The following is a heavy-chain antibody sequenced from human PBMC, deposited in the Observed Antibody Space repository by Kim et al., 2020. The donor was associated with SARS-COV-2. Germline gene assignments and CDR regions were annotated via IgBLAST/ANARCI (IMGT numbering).Heavy chain of an antibody. Sequence: GGSLRLSCAASGFTFSSYWMTWVRQAPGKGLEWVANIKQDESEKYYVDSVKGRFTISRDNAKNSLFLQMNSLRAEDTAVYYCARDRGSGWNYYSYGMDVRGQGTTVTVSS. D-gene: IGHD6-19*01. V-gene: IGHV3-7*05. CDR2: IKQDESEK. CDR1: GFTFSSYW. CDR3: ARDRGSGWNYYSYGMDV. J-gene: IGHJ6*02.